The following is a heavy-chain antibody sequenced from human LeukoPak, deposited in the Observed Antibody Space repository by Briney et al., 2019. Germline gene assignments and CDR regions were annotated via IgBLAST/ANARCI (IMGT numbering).Heavy chain of an antibody. CDR2: INHSGST. D-gene: IGHD3-3*01. V-gene: IGHV4-34*01. Sequence: SETLSLTCAVYGGSFSGYYWSWIRQPPGKGLEWIGEINHSGSTNYNPSLKSRVTISVDTSKNQFSLKLSSVTAADTAVYYCASLPYDFWSGYSFYYGMDVWGQGTTVTVS. J-gene: IGHJ6*02. CDR3: ASLPYDFWSGYSFYYGMDV. CDR1: GGSFSGYY.